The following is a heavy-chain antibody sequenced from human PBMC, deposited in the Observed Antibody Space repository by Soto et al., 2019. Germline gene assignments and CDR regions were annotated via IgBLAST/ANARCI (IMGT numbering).Heavy chain of an antibody. CDR3: ARDADPIDY. J-gene: IGHJ4*02. V-gene: IGHV1-18*01. CDR2: ISAYNGNT. CDR1: GYIFPSYG. Sequence: QVQLVQSGAEVKKPGASVKVSCKTSGYIFPSYGISWVRQAPGQGLEWMGWISAYNGNTRNAQKFHGRVTMTTDTSTTTAYMELRSLRSDDTAVYYCARDADPIDYWGQGTLVTVSS.